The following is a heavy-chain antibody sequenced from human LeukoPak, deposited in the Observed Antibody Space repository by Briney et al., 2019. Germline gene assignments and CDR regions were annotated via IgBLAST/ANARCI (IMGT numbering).Heavy chain of an antibody. D-gene: IGHD2-15*01. CDR3: ARDRCSGGSCYFDY. J-gene: IGHJ4*02. V-gene: IGHV3-48*02. Sequence: PGGSLRLSCAASGFTFSTYNMNWVRQAPGKGLEWVSYIDSSNSPIYYADSVKGRFTISRDNGKNSLYLQMNSLGDEDTAVYYCARDRCSGGSCYFDYWGQGTLVTVSS. CDR2: IDSSNSPI. CDR1: GFTFSTYN.